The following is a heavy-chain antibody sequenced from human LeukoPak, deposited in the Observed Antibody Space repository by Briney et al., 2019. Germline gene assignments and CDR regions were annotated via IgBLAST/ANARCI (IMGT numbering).Heavy chain of an antibody. CDR3: AAGSSY. D-gene: IGHD1-26*01. CDR1: GFTFSTYA. V-gene: IGHV3-23*01. CDR2: ISGSGGGT. J-gene: IGHJ4*02. Sequence: GSLGLSCAASGFTFSTYAMSWVRQAAGKGLEWVSLISGSGGGTYYADSVKGRFTFSRDNSKKTLYLQMNSLRAEDTAVYYCAAGSSYWGQGTLVTVSS.